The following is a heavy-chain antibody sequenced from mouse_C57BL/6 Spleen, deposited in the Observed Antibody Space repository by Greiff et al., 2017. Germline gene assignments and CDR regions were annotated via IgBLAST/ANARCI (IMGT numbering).Heavy chain of an antibody. V-gene: IGHV2-5*01. CDR3: AKQDDGYWYFDV. CDR1: GFSLTSYG. J-gene: IGHJ1*03. CDR2: IWRGGST. Sequence: VKLQESGPGLVQPSQSLSITCTVSGFSLTSYGVHWVRQSPGKGLEWLGVIWRGGSTDYNAAFMSRLSITKDNSKSQVFFKMNSLQADDTAIYYCAKQDDGYWYFDVWGTGTTGTVSS. D-gene: IGHD2-3*01.